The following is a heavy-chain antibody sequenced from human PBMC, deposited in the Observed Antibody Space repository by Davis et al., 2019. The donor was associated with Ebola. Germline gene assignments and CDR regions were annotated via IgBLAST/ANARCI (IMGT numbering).Heavy chain of an antibody. Sequence: PGGSLRLSCAASGFTFSSYAMHWVRQAPGKGLEWVAVKSYDGSNKYYADSVKGRFTISRDNSKNTLYLQMNSLRAEDTAVYYCARDGRNYEYSYFDYWGQGTLVTVSS. CDR3: ARDGRNYEYSYFDY. CDR1: GFTFSSYA. J-gene: IGHJ4*02. D-gene: IGHD1-7*01. V-gene: IGHV3-30-3*01. CDR2: KSYDGSNK.